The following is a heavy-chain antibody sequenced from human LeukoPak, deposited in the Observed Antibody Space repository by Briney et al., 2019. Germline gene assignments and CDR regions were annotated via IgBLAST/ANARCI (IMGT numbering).Heavy chain of an antibody. J-gene: IGHJ4*02. CDR2: IYYSGST. Sequence: SETLSLTCTVSGGSISSSSYYWGWIRQPPGKGLEWIGSIYYSGSTYYNPSLKSRVTISVYTSKNQFSLKLSSVTAADTAVYYCARHVISAYSGSDYYFDYWGQGTLVTVSS. CDR1: GGSISSSSYY. CDR3: ARHVISAYSGSDYYFDY. D-gene: IGHD1-26*01. V-gene: IGHV4-39*01.